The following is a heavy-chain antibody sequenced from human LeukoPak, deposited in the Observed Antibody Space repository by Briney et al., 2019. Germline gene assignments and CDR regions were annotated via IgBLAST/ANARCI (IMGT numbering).Heavy chain of an antibody. V-gene: IGHV4-39*01. CDR3: AGQRAWFGEWAFDY. CDR2: INRGGHT. CDR1: SGSITAIDNHY. Sequence: PSETPSLTCSMSSGSITAIDNHYWGWIRPPPGKVLEWVGSINRGGHTYYNPPLESRFTISVDTSKNQFSLMVTSVTAADTAVYYCAGQRAWFGEWAFDYWGPGTLVTVSS. D-gene: IGHD3-10*01. J-gene: IGHJ4*02.